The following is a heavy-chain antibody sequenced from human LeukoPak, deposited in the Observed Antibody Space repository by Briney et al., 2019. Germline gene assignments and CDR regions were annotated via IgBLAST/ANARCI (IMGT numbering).Heavy chain of an antibody. CDR2: ISSSGSTK. J-gene: IGHJ4*02. Sequence: PGGSLRLSCAASGFTFSSYEMNWVRQAPGKGLEWVSYISSSGSTKYYADSVKGRFTISRDNAKNSLYLQMNSLRDKDTAVYYCVRDWGLAARPDYWGQGTLVTVSS. V-gene: IGHV3-48*03. CDR3: VRDWGLAARPDY. CDR1: GFTFSSYE. D-gene: IGHD6-6*01.